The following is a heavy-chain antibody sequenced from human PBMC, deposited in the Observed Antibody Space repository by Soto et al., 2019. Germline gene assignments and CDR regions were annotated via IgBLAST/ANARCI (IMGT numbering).Heavy chain of an antibody. D-gene: IGHD6-19*01. CDR3: ARVHVMVVAGSTFDY. CDR2: IYYSGST. J-gene: IGHJ4*01. V-gene: IGHV4-30-4*01. Sequence: SETLSLTCTVSGDSISSGANYWSWIRQPPGKGLEWIGYIYYSGSTYYNPTLKSRITISVDTSNNQFSLKLTSVTAADTAVYYCARVHVMVVAGSTFDYWGHGTLVTVSS. CDR1: GDSISSGANY.